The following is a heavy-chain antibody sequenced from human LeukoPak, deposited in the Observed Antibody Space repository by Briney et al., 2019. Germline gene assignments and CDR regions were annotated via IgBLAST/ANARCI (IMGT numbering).Heavy chain of an antibody. V-gene: IGHV4-39*02. CDR1: GVSISSSPYH. Sequence: SETLSLTCSVSGVSISSSPYHWGWIRQPPGKGLEWIGSIYYSGSSYSNPSLQSRVTMSIDTAKNQFSLKLSSVTAADTAVYYCARDSSSSTYDYWGQGTLVTVSS. J-gene: IGHJ4*02. D-gene: IGHD6-6*01. CDR3: ARDSSSSTYDY. CDR2: IYYSGSS.